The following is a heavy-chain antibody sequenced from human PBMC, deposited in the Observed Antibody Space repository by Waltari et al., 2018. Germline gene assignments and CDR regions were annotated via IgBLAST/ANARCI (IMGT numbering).Heavy chain of an antibody. D-gene: IGHD7-27*01. Sequence: VRLGQSGAEVRNPRSSVKVSCKASGVPSGGYGSSWVRLTPGQRLEWLGVIIPIFGIPDYSQKFQDRLTITADASTSTAYMELSSLTSEDTAIYFCATHKLGISQHYYHMGALGKGTTVTISS. CDR3: ATHKLGISQHYYHMGA. V-gene: IGHV1-69*12. CDR2: IIPIFGIP. CDR1: GVPSGGYG. J-gene: IGHJ6*03.